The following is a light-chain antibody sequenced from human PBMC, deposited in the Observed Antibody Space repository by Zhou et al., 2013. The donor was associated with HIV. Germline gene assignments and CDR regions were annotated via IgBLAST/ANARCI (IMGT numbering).Light chain of an antibody. Sequence: DIQMTQSPSTLSASVGDTVTITCRASQSLRSWLAWFQQKPGKAPKLLIYEASTLESGVPSRFSGSGSGTDFTLTISCLQPEDFATYYCLQDYSYPLTFGQGTRLEIK. J-gene: IGKJ5*01. CDR3: LQDYSYPLT. V-gene: IGKV1-5*03. CDR2: EAS. CDR1: QSLRSW.